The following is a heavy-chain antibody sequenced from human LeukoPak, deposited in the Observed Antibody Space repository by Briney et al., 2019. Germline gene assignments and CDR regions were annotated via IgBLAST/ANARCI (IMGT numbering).Heavy chain of an antibody. V-gene: IGHV3-30-3*01. CDR3: ATLSVRFDS. CDR2: ISYDGAIK. CDR1: GFIFSNYA. J-gene: IGHJ4*02. Sequence: PGGSLRLSCAASGFIFSNYAMHWVRQAPGKGLEWVAFISYDGAIKYYADSVKGRFTISRDNSKNTLYVQMNSLISEDTAVYYCATLSVRFDSWGQGTLVIVSS. D-gene: IGHD3-10*01.